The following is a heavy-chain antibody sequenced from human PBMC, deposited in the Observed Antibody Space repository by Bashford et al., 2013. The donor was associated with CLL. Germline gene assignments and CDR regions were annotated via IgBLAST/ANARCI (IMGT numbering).Heavy chain of an antibody. CDR1: GYSFTSYW. D-gene: IGHD6-19*01. CDR3: ARRIPSIAVAGNWMEDYYYYGMDV. Sequence: GESLKISCKGSGYSFTSYWIGWVRQMPGKAWSGWGVIYPGDSDTRYSRPFQGQVTISADKSISTAYLQWSSLKASDTAMYYCARRIPSIAVAGNWMEDYYYYGMDVWGQGTTVTVSS. CDR2: IYPGDSDT. V-gene: IGHV5-51*01. J-gene: IGHJ6*02.